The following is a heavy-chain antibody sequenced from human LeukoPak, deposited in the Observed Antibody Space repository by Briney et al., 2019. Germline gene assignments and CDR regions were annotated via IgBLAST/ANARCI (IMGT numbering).Heavy chain of an antibody. J-gene: IGHJ4*02. V-gene: IGHV1-18*01. CDR2: ISAYNGNT. Sequence: GASVKVSCKASGYTFTSYGISWVRQAPGQGLEWMGWISAYNGNTNYAQKFQGRVTMTTDTSTSTAYMELRSLRSDDTAVYYCARDASAYYSRWFDYWGQGTLSPSPQ. CDR3: ARDASAYYSRWFDY. D-gene: IGHD3-22*01. CDR1: GYTFTSYG.